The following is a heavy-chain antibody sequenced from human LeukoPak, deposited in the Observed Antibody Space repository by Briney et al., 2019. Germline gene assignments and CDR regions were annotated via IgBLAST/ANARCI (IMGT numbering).Heavy chain of an antibody. J-gene: IGHJ4*02. Sequence: NPSETLSLTCTVSRASISSYHWTWIRQPPGKGLEWIGYIYYSGSTNYNPSLKSRVTISVKTSKNQFSLKLSSVTAADTAVYYCARVTGYMIEDYFDYWGQGALVTVSS. CDR3: ARVTGYMIEDYFDY. CDR2: IYYSGST. V-gene: IGHV4-59*01. D-gene: IGHD3-22*01. CDR1: RASISSYH.